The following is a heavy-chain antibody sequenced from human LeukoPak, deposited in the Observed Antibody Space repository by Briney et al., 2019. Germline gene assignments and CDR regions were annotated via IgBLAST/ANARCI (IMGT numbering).Heavy chain of an antibody. V-gene: IGHV3-21*01. J-gene: IGHJ1*01. CDR2: ISSSSSYI. Sequence: GGSLRLSCAASGFTFSSYSMNWVRQAPGKGLEWVSSISSSSSYIYYADSVKGRFTISRDNAKNSLYLQMNSLRAEDTAVYYCARDLGDYDSLAGYFQHWGQGTLVTVSS. CDR1: GFTFSSYS. CDR3: ARDLGDYDSLAGYFQH. D-gene: IGHD4-17*01.